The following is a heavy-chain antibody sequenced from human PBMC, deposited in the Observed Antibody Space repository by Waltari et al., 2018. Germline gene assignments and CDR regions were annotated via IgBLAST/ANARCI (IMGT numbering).Heavy chain of an antibody. J-gene: IGHJ4*02. Sequence: QVQLQESGPGLVKPSQTLSLTCTVSGGSISSGNYYWSWILQPAGKGLEWIGHVYVSGTTNYNPSLKSRVTISVDTSKNQFSLKLNSVTAADTAMYYCARGGNYYDSSGYPLDYWGQGTLVTVSS. V-gene: IGHV4-61*02. CDR3: ARGGNYYDSSGYPLDY. CDR2: VYVSGTT. CDR1: GGSISSGNYY. D-gene: IGHD3-22*01.